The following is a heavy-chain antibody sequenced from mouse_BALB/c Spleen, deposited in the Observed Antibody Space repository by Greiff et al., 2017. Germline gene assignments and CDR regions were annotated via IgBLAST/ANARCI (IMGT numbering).Heavy chain of an antibody. CDR1: GYTFTSYW. CDR3: ARTVYYYGSSYGAWFAY. D-gene: IGHD1-1*01. CDR2: INPSTGYT. J-gene: IGHJ3*01. V-gene: IGHV1-7*01. Sequence: QVQLQQSGAELAKPGASVKMSCKASGYTFTSYWMHWVKQRPGQGLEWIGYINPSTGYTEYNQKFKDKATLTADKSSSTAYMQLSSLTSEDSAVYYCARTVYYYGSSYGAWFAYWGQGTLVTVSA.